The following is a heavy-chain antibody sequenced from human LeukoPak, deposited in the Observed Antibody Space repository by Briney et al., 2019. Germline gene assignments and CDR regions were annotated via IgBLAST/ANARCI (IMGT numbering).Heavy chain of an antibody. CDR1: GFSFSAYA. CDR3: ARDDYNPGSPTIDY. J-gene: IGHJ4*02. Sequence: GGSLRLSCVAPGFSFSAYAMNWVRQAPGKGLEWVSSIGAGSGYMYYVDSVKGRFTISRDNAKNSLYLQMSSLRAEDTAVYYCARDDYNPGSPTIDYWGQGTLVAVSS. D-gene: IGHD3-10*01. CDR2: IGAGSGYM. V-gene: IGHV3-21*01.